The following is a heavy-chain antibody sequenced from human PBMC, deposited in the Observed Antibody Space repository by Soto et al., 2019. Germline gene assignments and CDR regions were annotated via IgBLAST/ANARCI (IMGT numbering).Heavy chain of an antibody. CDR3: ARGSEVIFRTIFYLKEWFDP. J-gene: IGHJ5*02. CDR2: MNPNSGNT. V-gene: IGHV1-8*01. Sequence: ASVKVSCKASGYTFTSYDINWVRQATGQGLEWMGWMNPNSGNTGYAQKFQGRVTMTRNTSISTAYMELSSLRSEDTAVYYCARGSEVIFRTIFYLKEWFDPWGQGTLVTVSS. CDR1: GYTFTSYD. D-gene: IGHD3-9*01.